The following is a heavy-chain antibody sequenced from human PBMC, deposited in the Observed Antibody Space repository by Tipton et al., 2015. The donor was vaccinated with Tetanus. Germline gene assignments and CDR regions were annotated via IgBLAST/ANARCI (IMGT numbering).Heavy chain of an antibody. J-gene: IGHJ5*02. Sequence: TLSLTCTVSGVSMIDSYWNWIRQPAGKGLEWIGRIHSSGTTNYDPSLRGRVTMSIDTSKNRFSLKLDSVTAADTAIYYCARALKQGANWFDPWGQGTLVTASS. V-gene: IGHV4-4*07. D-gene: IGHD3-16*01. CDR2: IHSSGTT. CDR3: ARALKQGANWFDP. CDR1: GVSMIDSY.